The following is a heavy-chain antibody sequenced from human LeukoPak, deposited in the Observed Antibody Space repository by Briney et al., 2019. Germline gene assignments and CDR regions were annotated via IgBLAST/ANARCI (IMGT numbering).Heavy chain of an antibody. V-gene: IGHV3-48*03. Sequence: GGSLRLSCAASGFTFDDYAMHWVRQAPGKGLEWVSYISAGGRTMYYADSVKGRFTISRDNAKNSLYLQMSSLRAEDTAVYYCAREDGSYYFPPLDYWGQGTLVTVSS. J-gene: IGHJ4*02. CDR2: ISAGGRTM. CDR3: AREDGSYYFPPLDY. CDR1: GFTFDDYA. D-gene: IGHD1-26*01.